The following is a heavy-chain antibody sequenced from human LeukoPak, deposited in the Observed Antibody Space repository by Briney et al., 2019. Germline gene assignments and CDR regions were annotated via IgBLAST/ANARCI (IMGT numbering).Heavy chain of an antibody. D-gene: IGHD2-21*02. CDR3: ASRLVTDSPYFAS. CDR2: IIPIFGTA. CDR1: GGTFSSYA. Sequence: ASVKVSCKASGGTFSSYAISWVRQAPGQGLEWMGGIIPIFGTANYAQKFQGRVTITADESTSTAYMELSSLSSDDTAVYFCASRLVTDSPYFASGGKGTLAPVPS. V-gene: IGHV1-69*13. J-gene: IGHJ4*02.